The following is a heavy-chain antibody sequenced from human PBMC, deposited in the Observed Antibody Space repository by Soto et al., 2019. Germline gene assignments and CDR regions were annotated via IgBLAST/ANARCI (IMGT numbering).Heavy chain of an antibody. CDR1: GYSFTSYG. CDR3: ARDRGVAPPVAGNTHYYYYMDV. Sequence: QDQLVQSGVEVKKPGASVKVSCKASGYSFTSYGITWVRQAPGQGFEWMGWISAYNGNTNYAQTFQGRVTLTTDASTSTAYLELRSLRSDDTAVYYCARDRGVAPPVAGNTHYYYYMDVWGKGTTVTVSS. J-gene: IGHJ6*03. CDR2: ISAYNGNT. D-gene: IGHD6-19*01. V-gene: IGHV1-18*01.